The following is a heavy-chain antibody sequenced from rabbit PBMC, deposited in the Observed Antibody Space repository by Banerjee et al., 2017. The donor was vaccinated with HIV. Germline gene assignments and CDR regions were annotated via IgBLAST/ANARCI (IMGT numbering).Heavy chain of an antibody. V-gene: IGHV1S45*01. CDR3: ARDLAGVIGWNFGL. D-gene: IGHD4-1*01. J-gene: IGHJ4*01. Sequence: QEQLVEYGGDLVQPEGSLTLTCKASGFDFSSSYWMYWVRQAPGKGLEWIACIDGGNSGSTYYAKWAKGRFTISKTSSTTVTLQMTSLTAADTATYFCARDLAGVIGWNFGLWGQGTLVTVS. CDR2: IDGGNSGST. CDR1: GFDFSSSYW.